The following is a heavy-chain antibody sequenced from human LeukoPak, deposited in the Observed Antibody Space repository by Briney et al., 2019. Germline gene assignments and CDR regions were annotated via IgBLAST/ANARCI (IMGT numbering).Heavy chain of an antibody. CDR1: GLTFSSYA. CDR2: ISDSGGST. D-gene: IGHD3-10*01. CDR3: ASPRRGGT. Sequence: GGSLRLSCAASGLTFSSYALSWVRQAPGKGLEWVSAISDSGGSTYYADSVKGRFTISRDNSKNTLYLQMNSLRAEDTAVYDCASPRRGGTWGPGTLVTVSS. J-gene: IGHJ4*02. V-gene: IGHV3-23*01.